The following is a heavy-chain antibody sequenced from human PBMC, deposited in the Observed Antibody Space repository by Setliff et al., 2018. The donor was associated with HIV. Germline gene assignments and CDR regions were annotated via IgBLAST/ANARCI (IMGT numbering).Heavy chain of an antibody. D-gene: IGHD4-17*01. Sequence: GGSLRLSCAASGFTFTDYTMNWVRQAPGKGLEWVSSITSGSTYVNYADSVKGRFTISRDNAKNSLYLQMSSLRAEDTAVYYCASGYGDYDYWGQGTLVTVSS. J-gene: IGHJ4*02. CDR1: GFTFTDYT. CDR2: ITSGSTYV. V-gene: IGHV3-21*01. CDR3: ASGYGDYDY.